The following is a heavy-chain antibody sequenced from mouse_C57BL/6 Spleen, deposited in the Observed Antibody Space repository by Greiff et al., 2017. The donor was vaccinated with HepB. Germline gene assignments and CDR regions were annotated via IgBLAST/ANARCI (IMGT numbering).Heavy chain of an antibody. CDR1: GFTFSSYA. CDR2: ISSGGDYI. J-gene: IGHJ3*01. CDR3: TRDRTTVVDSWFAY. Sequence: EVKLMESGEGLVKPGGSLKLSCAASGFTFSSYAMSWVRQTPEKRLEWVAYISSGGDYIYYADTVKGRFTISRDNARNTLYLQMSSLKSEDTAMYYCTRDRTTVVDSWFAYWGQGTLVTVSA. V-gene: IGHV5-9-1*02. D-gene: IGHD1-1*01.